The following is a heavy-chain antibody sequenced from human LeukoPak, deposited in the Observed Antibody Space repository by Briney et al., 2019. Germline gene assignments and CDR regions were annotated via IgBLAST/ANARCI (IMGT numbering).Heavy chain of an antibody. Sequence: GGSLRLSCAASGFTFSSYAMSWVRQAPGKGLEWVSAISGSGGSTYYADSVKGRFTISRDNSKNTLYLQMNSLRAEDTAVYYCAKDEGPACSSTSCRPYYFDYWGQGTLVTVSS. D-gene: IGHD2-2*01. V-gene: IGHV3-23*01. CDR2: ISGSGGST. J-gene: IGHJ4*02. CDR1: GFTFSSYA. CDR3: AKDEGPACSSTSCRPYYFDY.